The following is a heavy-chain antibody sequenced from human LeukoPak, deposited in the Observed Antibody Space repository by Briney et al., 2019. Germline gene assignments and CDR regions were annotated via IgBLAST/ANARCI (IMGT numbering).Heavy chain of an antibody. Sequence: PSETLSLTCTVSGGSISSYYWSWIRQPAGKGLEWIGLIYTSGSTNYNPSLKSRVTMSVDTSKNQFSLKLSSVTAADTAVYYCARQGSSSWYYYYMDVWGKGTTVTVSS. J-gene: IGHJ6*03. V-gene: IGHV4-4*07. CDR3: ARQGSSSWYYYYMDV. D-gene: IGHD6-13*01. CDR1: GGSISSYY. CDR2: IYTSGST.